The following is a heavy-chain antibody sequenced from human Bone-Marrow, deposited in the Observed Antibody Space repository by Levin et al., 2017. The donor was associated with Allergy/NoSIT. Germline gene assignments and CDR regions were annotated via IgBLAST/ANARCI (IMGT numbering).Heavy chain of an antibody. D-gene: IGHD6-19*01. CDR3: ARDRGPYSSTWGLYDHYYFMDV. J-gene: IGHJ6*03. CDR1: GGSFSPYY. V-gene: IGHV4-59*01. Sequence: ESLKISCAVSGGSFSPYYWSWIRQPPGKGLEWIGYVTASGGTYYNPSLKSRGTMSVDTSKNQLSLKLISVTAADTATYYCARDRGPYSSTWGLYDHYYFMDVWGRGTTVTVSS. CDR2: VTASGGT.